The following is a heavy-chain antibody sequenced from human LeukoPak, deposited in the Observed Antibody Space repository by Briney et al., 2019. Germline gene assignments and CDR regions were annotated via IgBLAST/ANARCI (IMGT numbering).Heavy chain of an antibody. CDR2: IYYSGST. V-gene: IGHV4-59*01. Sequence: SETLSLTCTVSGGSISGYYWSWIRQPPGKGLEWIGYIYYSGSTNYNPSLKSRVTISVDTSKNQFSLKLSSVTAADTAVYYCARKPIRCSGGSCYWGSAHTYYGMDVWGQGTTVTVSS. D-gene: IGHD2-15*01. J-gene: IGHJ6*02. CDR1: GGSISGYY. CDR3: ARKPIRCSGGSCYWGSAHTYYGMDV.